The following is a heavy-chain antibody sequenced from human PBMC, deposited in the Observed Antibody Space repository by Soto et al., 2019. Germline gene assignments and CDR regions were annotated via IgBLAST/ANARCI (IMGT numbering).Heavy chain of an antibody. J-gene: IGHJ4*02. CDR1: GFTFSSYS. D-gene: IGHD6-13*01. CDR2: ISSSSSYI. CDR3: ARELSAAAVLDY. Sequence: PGGSLRLSCAASGFTFSSYSMNWVRQAPGKGLEWVSSISSSSSYIYYADSVKGRFTISRDNAKNSLYLQMNSLRAEDTAVYYCARELSAAAVLDYWGQGTLVTVSS. V-gene: IGHV3-21*01.